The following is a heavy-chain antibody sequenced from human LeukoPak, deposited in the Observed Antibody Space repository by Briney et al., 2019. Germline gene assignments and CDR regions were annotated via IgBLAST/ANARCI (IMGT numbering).Heavy chain of an antibody. Sequence: PSETLSLTCTVSGGSISSYYWSWIRQPPGKGLEWIANIYYSGSTNYSPSLRSRVTISVDRSKNQFSLELTSVTAADTAVYYCARGVWSSGWSAYYFDYWGQGTLVTVSS. CDR1: GGSISSYY. D-gene: IGHD6-19*01. CDR3: ARGVWSSGWSAYYFDY. CDR2: IYYSGST. J-gene: IGHJ4*02. V-gene: IGHV4-59*01.